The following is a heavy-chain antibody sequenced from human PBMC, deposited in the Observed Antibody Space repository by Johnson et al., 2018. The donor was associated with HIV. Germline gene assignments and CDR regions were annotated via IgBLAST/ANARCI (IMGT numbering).Heavy chain of an antibody. CDR1: GFTFSSYG. Sequence: QEQLVESGGGVVQPGGSLRLSCAASGFTFSSYGMHWVRQAPGKGLEWVAFIRYDGSNKYYADSVKGRFTISRDNSKNTLYVQMNSLRAEDTAVYYCASEYSYGSHDAFEIWGQGTMVTVSS. V-gene: IGHV3-30*02. D-gene: IGHD5-18*01. J-gene: IGHJ3*02. CDR3: ASEYSYGSHDAFEI. CDR2: IRYDGSNK.